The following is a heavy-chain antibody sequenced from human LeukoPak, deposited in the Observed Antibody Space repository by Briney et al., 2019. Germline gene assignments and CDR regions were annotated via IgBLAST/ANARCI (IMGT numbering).Heavy chain of an antibody. D-gene: IGHD6-13*01. CDR2: IFHGGNT. Sequence: SETLSLTCTVSGDSITSSAFYWGWIRQAPGKGLEWIGNIFHGGNTHYNPSLKSRVSISVDRSKNQVSLNLSSVTAADTALYYCASSSLAAAEYYFDYWGQGTLVTVSS. V-gene: IGHV4-39*01. J-gene: IGHJ4*02. CDR3: ASSSLAAAEYYFDY. CDR1: GDSITSSAFY.